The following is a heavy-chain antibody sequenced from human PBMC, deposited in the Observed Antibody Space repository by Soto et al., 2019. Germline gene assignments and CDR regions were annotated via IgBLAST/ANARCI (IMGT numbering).Heavy chain of an antibody. Sequence: SGPTLVNPTQTLTLTCTFSGFSLSTSGVGVGWIRQPPGKALEWLALIYWNDDKRYSPSLKSRLTTTKDTSKNQVVLTMTNMDPVDTATYYCAHKKAAAGTWGGPRSAWGWNTAMVTFADWGQGTLVTVSS. D-gene: IGHD5-18*01. J-gene: IGHJ4*02. CDR1: GFSLSTSGVG. V-gene: IGHV2-5*01. CDR3: AHKKAAAGTWGGPRSAWGWNTAMVTFAD. CDR2: IYWNDDK.